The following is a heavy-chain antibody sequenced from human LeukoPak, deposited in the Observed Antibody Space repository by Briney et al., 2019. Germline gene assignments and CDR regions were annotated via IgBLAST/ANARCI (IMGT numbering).Heavy chain of an antibody. CDR3: TRDIVGAIGVSVSSDY. V-gene: IGHV3-49*04. D-gene: IGHD1-26*01. J-gene: IGHJ4*02. Sequence: GGSLRLSCIASGFTFGDYAISWVRQAPGKGLEWVGFIRSKAYGGTTEYAASVKGRFTISRDDSKSIAYLQMNSLKTEDTAVYYCTRDIVGAIGVSVSSDYWGQGTLVTVSS. CDR1: GFTFGDYA. CDR2: IRSKAYGGTT.